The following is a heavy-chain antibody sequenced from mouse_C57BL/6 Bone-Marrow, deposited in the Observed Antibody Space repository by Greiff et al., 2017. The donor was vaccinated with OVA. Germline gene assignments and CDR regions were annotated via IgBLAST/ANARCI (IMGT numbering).Heavy chain of an antibody. D-gene: IGHD1-1*01. CDR2: IDPNSGGT. Sequence: VQLQQPGAELVKPGASVKLSCKASGYTFTSYWMHWVKQRPGRGLEWIGRIDPNSGGTKYNEKFKSKATLTVDKPSSTAYMQLSSLTSEDSAVYYCAAGVYYDGSRALWYFDVWGTGTTVTVSS. CDR3: AAGVYYDGSRALWYFDV. V-gene: IGHV1-72*01. J-gene: IGHJ1*03. CDR1: GYTFTSYW.